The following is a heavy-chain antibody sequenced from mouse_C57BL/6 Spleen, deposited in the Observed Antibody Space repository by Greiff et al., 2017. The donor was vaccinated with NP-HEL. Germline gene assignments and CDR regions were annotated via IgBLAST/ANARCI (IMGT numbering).Heavy chain of an antibody. CDR2: IYPGSGST. J-gene: IGHJ2*01. CDR1: GYTFTSYW. V-gene: IGHV1-55*01. D-gene: IGHD1-1*01. CDR3: ARYPNLLLDFDY. Sequence: QVHVKQPGAELVKPGASVKMSCKASGYTFTSYWITWVKQRPGQGLEWIGDIYPGSGSTNYNEKFKSKATLTVDTSSSTAYMQLSSLTSEDSAVYYCARYPNLLLDFDYWGQGTTLTVSS.